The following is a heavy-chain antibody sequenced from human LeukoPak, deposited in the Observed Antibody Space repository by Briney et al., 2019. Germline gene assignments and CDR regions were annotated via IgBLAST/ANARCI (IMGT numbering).Heavy chain of an antibody. CDR1: GFTFSIYS. D-gene: IGHD2-2*01. CDR2: ISGSGGST. CDR3: AKDPHIVVVPAAYFDY. J-gene: IGHJ4*02. V-gene: IGHV3-23*01. Sequence: PGGSLRLSCAASGFTFSIYSMNWVRQAPGKGLEWVSAISGSGGSTYYADSVKGRFTISRDNSKNTLYLRMNSLRAEDTAVYYCAKDPHIVVVPAAYFDYWGQGTPVTVSS.